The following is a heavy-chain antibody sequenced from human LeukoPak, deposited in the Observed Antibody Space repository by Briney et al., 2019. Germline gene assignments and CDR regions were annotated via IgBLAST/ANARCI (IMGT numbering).Heavy chain of an antibody. CDR1: GGSISSYY. V-gene: IGHV4-59*08. CDR2: IYYSGST. J-gene: IGHJ6*02. Sequence: SETLSLTCTVSGGSISSYYWSWIRQPPGKGLEWIGYIYYSGSTNYNPSLKSRVTISVDTSKNQFSLKLSSVIAADTAVYYCATSRLGSAPSMDVWGQGTTVTVSS. CDR3: ATSRLGSAPSMDV. D-gene: IGHD6-25*01.